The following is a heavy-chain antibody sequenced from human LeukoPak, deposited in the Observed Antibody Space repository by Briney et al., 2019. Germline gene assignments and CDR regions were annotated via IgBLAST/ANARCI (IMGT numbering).Heavy chain of an antibody. V-gene: IGHV3-53*01. CDR2: IYGGGST. CDR3: ARGLAAAGDAFDI. Sequence: GGSLRLSCAASGFTVSSNYMSWVRQAPGKGLEWVSVIYGGGSTYYADSVKGRFTISRDNSKNTLYLQMNSLRAEDTAVYYCARGLAAAGDAFDIWGQGTMVTVSS. J-gene: IGHJ3*02. CDR1: GFTVSSNY. D-gene: IGHD6-13*01.